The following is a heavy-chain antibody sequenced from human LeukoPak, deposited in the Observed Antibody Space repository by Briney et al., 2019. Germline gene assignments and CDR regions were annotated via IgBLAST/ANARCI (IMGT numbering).Heavy chain of an antibody. V-gene: IGHV3-74*01. CDR2: INSDGSST. D-gene: IGHD2-8*02. CDR1: GFTFSRYD. CDR3: ARDTGGDDAFDI. J-gene: IGHJ3*02. Sequence: GGSLRLSCAASGFTFSRYDMDWVRQAPGKGLVWVSRINSDGSSTSYADSVKGRFTISRDNAKNTLYLQMNSLRAEDTAVYYCARDTGGDDAFDIWGQGTMVTVSS.